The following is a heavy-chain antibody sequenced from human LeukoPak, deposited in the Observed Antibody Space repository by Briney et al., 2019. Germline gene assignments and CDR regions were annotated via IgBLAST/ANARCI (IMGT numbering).Heavy chain of an antibody. CDR1: GFTFSSYA. D-gene: IGHD3-10*01. J-gene: IGHJ4*02. CDR3: AKEAHGFFGSGIYGRFDY. V-gene: IGHV3-23*01. CDR2: ISGSGGST. Sequence: SGGSLRLSCAASGFTFSSYAMSWVRQAPGKGLEWVSAISGSGGSTYYADSVKGRFSISRDNSKNTLYLQMNSLRAEDTAVYYCAKEAHGFFGSGIYGRFDYWGQGTLVTVSS.